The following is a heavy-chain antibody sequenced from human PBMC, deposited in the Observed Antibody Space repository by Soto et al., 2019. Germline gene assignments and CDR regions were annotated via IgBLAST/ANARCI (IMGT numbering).Heavy chain of an antibody. CDR2: ISAYNGNT. J-gene: IGHJ6*02. CDR3: ARGSVPPRDYYYGMDV. V-gene: IGHV1-18*04. CDR1: GYTFTSYG. Sequence: SVKVSCKASGYTFTSYGISWVRQAPGQGLEWMGWISAYNGNTNYAQKLQGRVTMTTDTSTSTAYMELRSLRSDDTAVYYCARGSVPPRDYYYGMDVWGQGTTVTVSS. D-gene: IGHD2-2*01.